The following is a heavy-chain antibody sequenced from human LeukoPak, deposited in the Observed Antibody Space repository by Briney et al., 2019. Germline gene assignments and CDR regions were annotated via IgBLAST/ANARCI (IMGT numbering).Heavy chain of an antibody. CDR2: MNPNSGNT. J-gene: IGHJ5*02. V-gene: IGHV1-8*01. Sequence: ASVKVSCKASGYSLIGYDISWVRQATGQGLEWMGWMNPNSGNTGYAQKFQGRVTMTRNTSISTAYMELSSLRSEDTAVYYCARGASLTGPNWFDPWGQGTLVTVSS. CDR1: GYSLIGYD. CDR3: ARGASLTGPNWFDP. D-gene: IGHD3-9*01.